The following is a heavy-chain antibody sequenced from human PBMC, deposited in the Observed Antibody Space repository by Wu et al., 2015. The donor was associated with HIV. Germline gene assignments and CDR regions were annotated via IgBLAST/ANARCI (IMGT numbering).Heavy chain of an antibody. CDR2: ISAYNGNT. V-gene: IGHV1-18*01. CDR1: GFTFTSYA. D-gene: IGHD2-2*01. J-gene: IGHJ4*02. Sequence: QVQLVQSGAEVKKPGASVKVSCKASGFTFTSYAISWVRQAPGQGLEWMGWISAYNGNTKLAQKVQGRVTMTMDTSTNTAYMELKSLRSDDTAVYYCARVVVVLPVVTIYFDYWGQGTLVTVSS. CDR3: ARVVVVLPVVTIYFDY.